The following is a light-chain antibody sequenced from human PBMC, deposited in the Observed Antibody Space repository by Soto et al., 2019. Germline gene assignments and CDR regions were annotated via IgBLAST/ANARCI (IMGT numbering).Light chain of an antibody. V-gene: IGKV1-39*01. CDR3: QQSYITTNT. CDR2: ATS. CDR1: QRISIN. J-gene: IGKJ5*01. Sequence: DIQMTQSPSSLSASVGDRVIITCRASQRISINLNWYQQKPGKAPKLLIYATSSLQSGIPSRFSGSEYGTNFTHTISKLQPEDFETYYCQQSYITTNTFGKGTPLQIK.